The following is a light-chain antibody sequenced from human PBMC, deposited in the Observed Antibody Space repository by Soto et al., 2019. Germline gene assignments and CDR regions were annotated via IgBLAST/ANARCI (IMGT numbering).Light chain of an antibody. Sequence: QSVLTQPASVSGSPGQSITISCTGSSSDVGTYNLVSWYQQHPGKPPKLMIYEVSKRASGVSNRFSGSKSGNTASLTISGLQAEDEANYYCCSHAGGSTYVFGIGTQLTVL. CDR3: CSHAGGSTYV. J-gene: IGLJ1*01. CDR1: SSDVGTYNL. V-gene: IGLV2-23*02. CDR2: EVS.